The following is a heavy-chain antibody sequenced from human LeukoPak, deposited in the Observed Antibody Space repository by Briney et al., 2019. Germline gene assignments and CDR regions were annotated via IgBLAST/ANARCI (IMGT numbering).Heavy chain of an antibody. Sequence: PSETLSLTCAVYGGSFSGYYWSWIRQPPGKGLEWIGYIYYSGSTNYNPSLKSRVTISVDTSKNQFSLKLSSVTAADTAVYYCARDPTGWGGFDYWGQGTLVTVSS. V-gene: IGHV4-59*01. CDR3: ARDPTGWGGFDY. J-gene: IGHJ4*02. CDR1: GGSFSGYY. D-gene: IGHD3-10*01. CDR2: IYYSGST.